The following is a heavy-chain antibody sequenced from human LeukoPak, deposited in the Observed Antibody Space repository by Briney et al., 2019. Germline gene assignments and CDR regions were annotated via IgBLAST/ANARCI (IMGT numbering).Heavy chain of an antibody. CDR1: GFTFSNYN. CDR3: ARVMNDYGDYVFDY. Sequence: GGSLRLSCAASGFTFSNYNMNWVRQAPGKGLEWVSSISSRNNYIYYADSVKGRFTISRDNAKNSLYLQMNSLRAEDTAVYYCARVMNDYGDYVFDYWGQGTLVTVSS. CDR2: ISSRNNYI. D-gene: IGHD4-17*01. V-gene: IGHV3-21*01. J-gene: IGHJ4*02.